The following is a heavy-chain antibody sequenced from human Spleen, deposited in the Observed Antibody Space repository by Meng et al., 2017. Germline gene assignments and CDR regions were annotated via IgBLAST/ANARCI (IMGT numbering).Heavy chain of an antibody. CDR3: ARGPTTMAHDFDY. CDR2: INHSGST. CDR1: GGSFSDYC. D-gene: IGHD4-11*01. V-gene: IGHV4-34*01. J-gene: IGHJ4*02. Sequence: VQLQQWVEGLLKPSETLSLTCVVSGGSFSDYCWSWIRQPPGKGLEWIGEINHSGSTNYNPSLESRATISVDTSQNNLSLKLSSVTAADSAVYYCARGPTTMAHDFDYWGQGTLVTVSS.